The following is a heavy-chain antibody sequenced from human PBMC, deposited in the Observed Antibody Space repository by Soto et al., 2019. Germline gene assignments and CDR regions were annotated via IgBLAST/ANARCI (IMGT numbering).Heavy chain of an antibody. Sequence: PGGVLRLSCTGSGFNFGNYAMSWVRQAPGKGPEWVGFIRSETYGGTPDYAASLRGRFTISRDDSKSIAYLEINSLQTDDTAVYYCTRYYYASSGYYVYWGQGTLVTVSS. V-gene: IGHV3-49*04. CDR2: IRSETYGGTP. J-gene: IGHJ4*02. D-gene: IGHD3-22*01. CDR1: GFNFGNYA. CDR3: TRYYYASSGYYVY.